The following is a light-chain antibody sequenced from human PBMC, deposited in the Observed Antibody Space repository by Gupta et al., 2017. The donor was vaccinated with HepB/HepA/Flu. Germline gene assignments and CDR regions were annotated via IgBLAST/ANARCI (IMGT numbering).Light chain of an antibody. CDR3: SSYTSSITWV. CDR1: SSDVGAYNY. J-gene: IGLJ3*02. V-gene: IGLV2-14*03. CDR2: DVT. Sequence: QSALTQPASVSGSPGQSITISCTGTSSDVGAYNYVSWYQQHPGKAPKLIIYDVTNRPSGVSNRFSGSKSGNTASLTISGLQAEDEADYYCSSYTSSITWVFGGGTKLTVL.